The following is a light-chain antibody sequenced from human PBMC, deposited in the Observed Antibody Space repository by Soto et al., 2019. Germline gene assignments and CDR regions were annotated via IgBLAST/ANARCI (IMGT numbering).Light chain of an antibody. CDR2: GAS. CDR1: QSVSNNY. J-gene: IGKJ2*01. CDR3: QQYGSSPPYT. Sequence: EIVLTQSPGTLSLSPGERATLSCRASQSVSNNYLGWYQQKPGQAPRLLIYGASSRATGIPDRFSGSGSGTDFTLTISRLEPEDFAVYYCQQYGSSPPYTFGQGTKLEIK. V-gene: IGKV3-20*01.